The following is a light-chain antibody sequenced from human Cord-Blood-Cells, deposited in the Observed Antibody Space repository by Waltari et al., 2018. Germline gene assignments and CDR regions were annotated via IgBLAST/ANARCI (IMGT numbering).Light chain of an antibody. CDR2: QGR. CDR1: SRDVGSYTL. Sequence: QSALPQPASLSGSPGQSITISCPGTSRDVGSYTLAPCYQQHPGNAPKLLIYQGRTRPSGVSNRFSGYKSGNTVSLTISGLQGEDEADYYCSSYAGRSTLVFGAGTKLIVL. J-gene: IGLJ3*02. CDR3: SSYAGRSTLV. V-gene: IGLV2-23*01.